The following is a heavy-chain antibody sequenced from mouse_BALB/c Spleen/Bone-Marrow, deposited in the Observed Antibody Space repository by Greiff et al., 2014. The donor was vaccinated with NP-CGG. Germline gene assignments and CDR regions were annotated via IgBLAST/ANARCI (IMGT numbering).Heavy chain of an antibody. J-gene: IGHJ2*01. Sequence: LQQSGSELVRPGASVKLSCKASGYTFTSYWMHWVQQRPGQGLEWIGNIYPGTGSTNYDEKFKSKATLTVDTSSRTAYMQLSSLTSEDSAVYYGARGLLLDDWGQGTTRTVAS. CDR1: GYTFTSYW. CDR3: ARGLLLDD. D-gene: IGHD2-3*01. V-gene: IGHV1S22*01. CDR2: IYPGTGST.